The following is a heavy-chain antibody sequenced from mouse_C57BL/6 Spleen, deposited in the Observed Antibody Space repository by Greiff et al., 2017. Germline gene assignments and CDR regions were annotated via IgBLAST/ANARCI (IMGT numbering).Heavy chain of an antibody. CDR3: ARAHYYGSSSYYFDY. CDR1: GFTFSSYA. J-gene: IGHJ2*01. CDR2: ISDGGSYT. V-gene: IGHV5-4*01. Sequence: EVQGVESGGGLVKPGGSLKLSCAASGFTFSSYAMSWVRQTPEKRLEWVATISDGGSYTYYPDNVKGRFTISRDNAKNNLYLQMSHLKSEDTAMYYGARAHYYGSSSYYFDYWGQGTTLTVSS. D-gene: IGHD1-1*01.